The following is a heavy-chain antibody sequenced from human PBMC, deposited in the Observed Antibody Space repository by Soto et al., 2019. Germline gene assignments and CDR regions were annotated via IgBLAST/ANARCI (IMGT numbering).Heavy chain of an antibody. Sequence: SETLTLTFAVSGVSISGSNWWGWVRQPPGKGLEWIGEIYHSGSTNYNPSLKSRVTISVDKSKNQFSLKLSSVTAADTAVYYCARDSVGSSSWRKEYYFDYWGQGTLVSVSS. D-gene: IGHD6-13*01. J-gene: IGHJ4*02. CDR2: IYHSGST. CDR3: ARDSVGSSSWRKEYYFDY. CDR1: GVSISGSNW. V-gene: IGHV4-4*02.